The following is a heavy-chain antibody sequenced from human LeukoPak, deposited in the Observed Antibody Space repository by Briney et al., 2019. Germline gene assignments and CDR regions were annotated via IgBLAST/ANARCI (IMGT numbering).Heavy chain of an antibody. V-gene: IGHV4-61*02. CDR1: GGSISSGSYY. J-gene: IGHJ6*04. CDR2: IYASGST. Sequence: SQTLSLTCTVSGGSISSGSYYWSWIRQPAGKGLEWIGRIYASGSTDYNPSLKSRVTISLDTSKNQFSLKLNSVTAADTAVYYCARKGDVWGKGTTVTVSS. CDR3: ARKGDV.